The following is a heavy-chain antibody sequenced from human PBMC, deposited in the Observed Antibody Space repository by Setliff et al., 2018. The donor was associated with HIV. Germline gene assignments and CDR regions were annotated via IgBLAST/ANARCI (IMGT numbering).Heavy chain of an antibody. CDR3: ATSSVEMATSPDDPLRIPRFAFDI. D-gene: IGHD5-12*01. V-gene: IGHV1-69*05. CDR2: IIPIFGTA. CDR1: GGTFSSYA. Sequence: SVKVSCKASGGTFSSYAISWVRQAPGQGLEWMGGIIPIFGTANYAQKFQGRVTITTDESTSTAYMELSSLRSEDTAVYYCATSSVEMATSPDDPLRIPRFAFDIWGQGTMVTVSS. J-gene: IGHJ3*02.